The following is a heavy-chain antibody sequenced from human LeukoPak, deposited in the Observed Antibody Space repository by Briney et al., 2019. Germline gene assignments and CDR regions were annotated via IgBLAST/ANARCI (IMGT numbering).Heavy chain of an antibody. CDR2: IYYIGST. CDR3: AREDYDDSGAWYFDL. V-gene: IGHV4-59*01. D-gene: IGHD3-3*01. Sequence: SETLSLTCTVSGGSISNYYWSWIRQPPGKELEWIGYIYYIGSTNYNPSLKRRVTISVDTSKNQFSLKLSSVTAADTAVYYCAREDYDDSGAWYFDLWGRGTLVTVSS. CDR1: GGSISNYY. J-gene: IGHJ2*01.